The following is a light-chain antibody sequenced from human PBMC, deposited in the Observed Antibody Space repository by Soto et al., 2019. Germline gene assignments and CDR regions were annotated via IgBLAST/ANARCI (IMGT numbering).Light chain of an antibody. CDR2: DAS. Sequence: EIVLTQSPDTLSLSPGERATLSCRASQSLSSYLAWYQQKPGQAPRLLMYDASNRATGIPARFSGSGSGTDFTLTIGSLEPEDFAVYYCQHSRAFGQGTKVDIK. CDR3: QHSRA. V-gene: IGKV3-11*01. J-gene: IGKJ1*01. CDR1: QSLSSY.